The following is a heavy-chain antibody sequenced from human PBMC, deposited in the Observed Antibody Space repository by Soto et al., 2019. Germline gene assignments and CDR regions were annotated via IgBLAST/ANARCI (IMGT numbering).Heavy chain of an antibody. V-gene: IGHV1-46*02. CDR3: ARGGHIAVVTDSFDY. CDR1: GYTLNTYY. Sequence: QVQLVQSGAEVKKPGASVKVSCKPSGYTLNTYYLHWVRQAPGQGLEWMGIIHPSGGGSTYAQKFLGRVTXTXXXSXRTVFMELSSLRSADTAVYYCARGGHIAVVTDSFDYWGQGTLVTVSS. CDR2: IHPSGGGS. D-gene: IGHD2-21*02. J-gene: IGHJ4*02.